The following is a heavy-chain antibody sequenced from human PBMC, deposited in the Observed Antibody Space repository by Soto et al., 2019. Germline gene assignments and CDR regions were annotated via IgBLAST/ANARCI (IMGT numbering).Heavy chain of an antibody. D-gene: IGHD3-3*01. Sequence: GGSRRLSCAASGFTFSSYAMSWVRQAPGKGLEWVSAISGSGGRTKYADSVTGRFSLSRDNSKNMMYLQMNSLGVDDTAVYYCARDYDFWSASVNPYFDSWGLGTLVTVSS. V-gene: IGHV3-23*01. CDR1: GFTFSSYA. CDR2: ISGSGGRT. CDR3: ARDYDFWSASVNPYFDS. J-gene: IGHJ4*02.